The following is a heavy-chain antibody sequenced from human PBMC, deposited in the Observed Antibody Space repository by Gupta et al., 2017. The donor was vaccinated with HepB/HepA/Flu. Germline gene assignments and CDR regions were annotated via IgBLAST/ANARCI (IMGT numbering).Heavy chain of an antibody. J-gene: IGHJ4*02. CDR2: ISSSSSYI. V-gene: IGHV3-21*01. Sequence: EVQMVESGGGLVKPGGSLRLSCAASGFTFSSYSMNWVRQAPGQGLEWVSSISSSSSYIYYADSVKGRFTISRENAKNSLYLQMTSLRAEDTAVYYCARGADGGWELLEAYFDYWGQGTLVTVSS. D-gene: IGHD1-26*01. CDR1: GFTFSSYS. CDR3: ARGADGGWELLEAYFDY.